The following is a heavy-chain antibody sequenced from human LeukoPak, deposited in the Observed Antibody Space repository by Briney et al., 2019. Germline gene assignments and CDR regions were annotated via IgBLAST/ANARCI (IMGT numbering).Heavy chain of an antibody. CDR2: IYDDNT. CDR1: GFTFSAYA. D-gene: IGHD3-10*01. Sequence: GVSLKLSCAASGFTFSAYAMAWVRQAPGKGLEWVSTIYDDNTYYADSVKGRCAISTDNSKNTQYLQMNSLRVEGTAVYFCAARKVRGVWFYLDYWGQGTLVTVSS. J-gene: IGHJ4*02. CDR3: AARKVRGVWFYLDY. V-gene: IGHV3-23*01.